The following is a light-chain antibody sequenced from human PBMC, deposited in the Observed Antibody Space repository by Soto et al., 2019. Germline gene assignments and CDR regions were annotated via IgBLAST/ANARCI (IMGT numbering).Light chain of an antibody. CDR1: SSDFGAYKY. Sequence: QSVLTQPASVSRSPGQSITISCTGTSSDFGAYKYVSWYQQHPGKAPKLMILEVSNRPAGVSNRFSGPKSGNTASLTISGLQAEDEADYYCSSYITSGTPYVFGTGTKVTVL. CDR3: SSYITSGTPYV. J-gene: IGLJ1*01. V-gene: IGLV2-14*01. CDR2: EVS.